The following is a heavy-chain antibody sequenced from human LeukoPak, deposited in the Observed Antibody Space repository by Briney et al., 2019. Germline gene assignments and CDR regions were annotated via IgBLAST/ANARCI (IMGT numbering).Heavy chain of an antibody. CDR3: ARAPNTGYSSGWYPGKWFDP. D-gene: IGHD6-19*01. Sequence: SQTLSLTCAISGDSVSSNSAAWNWIRQSPSRGLEWLGRTYYRPKWYNDYAVSVKSRITINPDTSKNQSSLQLNSVTPEDTAVYYCARAPNTGYSSGWYPGKWFDPWGQGTLVTVSS. J-gene: IGHJ5*02. V-gene: IGHV6-1*01. CDR1: GDSVSSNSAA. CDR2: TYYRPKWYN.